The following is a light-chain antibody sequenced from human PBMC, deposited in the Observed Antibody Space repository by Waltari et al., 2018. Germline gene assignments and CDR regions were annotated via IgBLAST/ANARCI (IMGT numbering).Light chain of an antibody. J-gene: IGKJ4*01. V-gene: IGKV3-20*01. CDR2: ATF. CDR1: QPSSTTY. CDR3: QQYNSPPLT. Sequence: LVSTPSPCPLSSSRGEVATPSCRTRQPSSTTYLTWYQQKPGQAPTLLIYATFRRATGIPDRFTGSGSGTDFSLTISSLEPEDFATYYCQQYNSPPLTFGGGTKVEIK.